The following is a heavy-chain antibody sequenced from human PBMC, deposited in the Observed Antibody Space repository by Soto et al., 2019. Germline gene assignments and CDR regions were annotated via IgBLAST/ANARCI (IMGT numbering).Heavy chain of an antibody. Sequence: SETLSLTCTVSGGSISSGDYYWSWIRQPPGKGLEWIGYIYYSGSTYYNPSLKSRVTISVDTSKNQFSLKLSSVTAADTAVYYCARELRVELEPYGMDVWGQGPPVTVSS. D-gene: IGHD1-1*01. J-gene: IGHJ6*02. CDR2: IYYSGST. CDR1: GGSISSGDYY. V-gene: IGHV4-30-4*01. CDR3: ARELRVELEPYGMDV.